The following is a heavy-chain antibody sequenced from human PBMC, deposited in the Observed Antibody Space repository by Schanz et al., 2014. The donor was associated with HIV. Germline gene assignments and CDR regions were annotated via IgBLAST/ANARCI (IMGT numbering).Heavy chain of an antibody. CDR3: ARTYSYDDYFDY. J-gene: IGHJ4*02. D-gene: IGHD5-18*01. Sequence: QLQLQESGSGLVKPSQTLSLTCAVSGGSISSGAYSWSWIRQPPGKGLEWIGYIYHSGSTYYNPSLKSRVPISVDRSKNQSSLTLTSVTAADTAVYYCARTYSYDDYFDYWGQGTLVTVSS. CDR1: GGSISSGAYS. CDR2: IYHSGST. V-gene: IGHV4-30-2*01.